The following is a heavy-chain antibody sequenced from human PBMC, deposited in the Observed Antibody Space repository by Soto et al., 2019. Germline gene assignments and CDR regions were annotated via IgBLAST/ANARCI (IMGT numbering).Heavy chain of an antibody. CDR3: ARGTVHFDY. V-gene: IGHV3-33*01. CDR2: IWYDGSNK. J-gene: IGHJ4*02. CDR1: GFTFSSYG. Sequence: QVQLVESGGGVVQPGRSLRLSCAASGFTFSSYGRHWGRQAPGKGLEWVAVIWYDGSNKYYADSVKGRFTISRDNSKNTLYLQMNSLRAEDTAVYYCARGTVHFDYWGQGTLVTVSS. D-gene: IGHD1-1*01.